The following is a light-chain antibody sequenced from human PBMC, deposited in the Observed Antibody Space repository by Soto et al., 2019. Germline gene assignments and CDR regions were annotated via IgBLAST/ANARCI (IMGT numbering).Light chain of an antibody. CDR1: QSVNSSY. CDR2: GAS. CDR3: QQYGNSPQT. Sequence: EIVMTQSPATLSVSPGERVTLSCRASQSVNSSYLAWYQHKPGQAPRLLIYGASTRATGIPDRFSGSGSGTDFTLTIARLEPGDFAVYYCQQYGNSPQTFGQGTKVDI. J-gene: IGKJ1*01. V-gene: IGKV3-20*01.